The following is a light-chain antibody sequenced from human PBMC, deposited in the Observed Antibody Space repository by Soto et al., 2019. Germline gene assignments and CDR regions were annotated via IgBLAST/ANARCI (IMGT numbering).Light chain of an antibody. CDR2: GVS. V-gene: IGKV3-15*01. J-gene: IGKJ4*01. CDR1: QSVSSN. CDR3: QQYNQWLT. Sequence: EIVMTQSPATLSVSPWERATLSCRASQSVSSNLAWYQVKPGQAPRLLIYGVSTRATGIPVRFSGSGSGTDFTLTISSLQSEDFAVYYCQQYNQWLTFGGGTKVDI.